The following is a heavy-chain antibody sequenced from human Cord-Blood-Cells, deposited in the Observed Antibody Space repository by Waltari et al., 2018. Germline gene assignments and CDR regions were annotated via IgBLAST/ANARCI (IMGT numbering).Heavy chain of an antibody. CDR3: AREGGAYYGSGSFDY. J-gene: IGHJ4*02. V-gene: IGHV3-33*01. CDR2: IWYDGSNK. D-gene: IGHD3-10*01. Sequence: QVQLVESGGGVVQPGRSLRLSCAASGFTFSSYGMHWVRQAPGKGLAWVAVIWYDGSNKYYADSVKGRFTISRDNSKNTLYLQMNSLRAEDTAVYYCAREGGAYYGSGSFDYWGQGTLVTVSS. CDR1: GFTFSSYG.